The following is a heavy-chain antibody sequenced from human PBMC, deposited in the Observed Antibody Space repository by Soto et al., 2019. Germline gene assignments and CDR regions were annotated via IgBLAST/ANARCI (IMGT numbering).Heavy chain of an antibody. V-gene: IGHV4-39*01. CDR2: IHYSGST. CDR3: ARLGGYCSSTSCCGYYGMDV. Sequence: SETLSLTCDVSGGSISIGTDYWGWIRQPPGKGLEWIGNIHYSGSTNYNPSLKSRLSISVDTSKNQFSLKVSSVTVADTAVYYCARLGGYCSSTSCCGYYGMDVWGQGTTVTVSS. J-gene: IGHJ6*02. CDR1: GGSISIGTDY. D-gene: IGHD2-2*01.